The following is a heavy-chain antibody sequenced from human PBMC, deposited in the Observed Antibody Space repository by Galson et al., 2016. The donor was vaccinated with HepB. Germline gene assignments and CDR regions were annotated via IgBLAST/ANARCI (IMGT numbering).Heavy chain of an antibody. J-gene: IGHJ6*02. CDR1: GYTFSTQG. Sequence: SVKVSCKASGYTFSTQGISWVRQAPGQGLEWMGWISGYSGNTNYAQTVQDRITMTTDVSTATVYMELRSLTSDDTAVYFCARGPSCFDNSFSPYSYFGMDIWGQGTTVTVSS. CDR3: ARGPSCFDNSFSPYSYFGMDI. V-gene: IGHV1-18*01. D-gene: IGHD3-22*01. CDR2: ISGYSGNT.